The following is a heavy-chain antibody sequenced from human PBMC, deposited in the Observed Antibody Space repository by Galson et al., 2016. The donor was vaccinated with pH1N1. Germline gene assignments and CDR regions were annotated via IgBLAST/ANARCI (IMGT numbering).Heavy chain of an antibody. CDR3: ARGSCSDGSCYSGWV. J-gene: IGHJ4*02. CDR2: ITALFGTA. V-gene: IGHV1-69*05. D-gene: IGHD2-15*01. CDR1: GGTFRSYA. Sequence: SVKVSCKASGGTFRSYAISWVRQAPGQGLEWMGGITALFGTANYAQKFQGRVTLTTDTSTSTAYMELSSLRSEDTAIYYCARGSCSDGSCYSGWVWGQGTLVTVSS.